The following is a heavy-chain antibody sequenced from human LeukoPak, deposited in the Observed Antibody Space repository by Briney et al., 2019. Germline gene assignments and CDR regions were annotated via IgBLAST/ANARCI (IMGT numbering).Heavy chain of an antibody. V-gene: IGHV3-21*01. CDR3: ARDDSSGWYAYYYYGMDV. J-gene: IGHJ6*02. D-gene: IGHD6-19*01. Sequence: GGSLRLSCAASGFTFSSYSMNWVRQAPGKGLEWVSSISSSSSYIYYADSVKGRFTISRDNAKNSLYLQMNSLRAEDTAVYYCARDDSSGWYAYYYYGMDVWGQGTTVTVSS. CDR1: GFTFSSYS. CDR2: ISSSSSYI.